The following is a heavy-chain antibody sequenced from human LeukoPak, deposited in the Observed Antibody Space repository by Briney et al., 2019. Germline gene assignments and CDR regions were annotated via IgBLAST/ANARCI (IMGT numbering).Heavy chain of an antibody. CDR2: IIPIFGTA. J-gene: IGHJ1*01. CDR3: ARDHCSSTSCYLYFQH. V-gene: IGHV1-69*01. CDR1: GGTFSSYA. Sequence: SVKVSCKASGGTFSSYAISWVRQAPGQGLEWMGGIIPIFGTANYAQKFRGRVTITADESTSTAHMELSSLRSEDTAVYYCARDHCSSTSCYLYFQHWGQGTLVTVSS. D-gene: IGHD2-2*01.